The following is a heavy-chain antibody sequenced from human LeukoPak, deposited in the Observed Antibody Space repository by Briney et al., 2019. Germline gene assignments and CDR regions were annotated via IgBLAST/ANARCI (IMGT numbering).Heavy chain of an antibody. CDR1: GDSVSSNSVA. CDR2: TYFRSKWYN. CDR3: AREVLGAAYFDY. Sequence: SQTLSLTCAISGDSVSSNSVAWIWIRQSPSRGLEWLGRTYFRSKWYNDYAVSVKSRITINPDTSKNQVSLQLNSVTPEDTAVYYCAREVLGAAYFDYWGQGALVTVSP. V-gene: IGHV6-1*01. D-gene: IGHD1-26*01. J-gene: IGHJ4*02.